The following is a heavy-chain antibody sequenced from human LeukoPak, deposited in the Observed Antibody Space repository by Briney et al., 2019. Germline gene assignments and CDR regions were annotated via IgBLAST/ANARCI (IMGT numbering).Heavy chain of an antibody. J-gene: IGHJ4*02. V-gene: IGHV3-23*01. Sequence: GSLRLSCAASGFTFSSYAMSWVRQAPGKGLEGVSAISGSGGSTYYADSVKGRFTISRDNSKNTPYLQMNSLRAEDTAVYYCAKDPGYSSGWYYFDYWGQGTLVTVSS. CDR3: AKDPGYSSGWYYFDY. D-gene: IGHD6-19*01. CDR2: ISGSGGST. CDR1: GFTFSSYA.